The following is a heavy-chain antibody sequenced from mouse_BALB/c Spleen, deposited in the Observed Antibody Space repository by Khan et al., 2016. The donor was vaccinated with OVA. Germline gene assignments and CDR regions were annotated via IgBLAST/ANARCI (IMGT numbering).Heavy chain of an antibody. CDR2: INTYTGEP. CDR1: GYTFTNYG. J-gene: IGHJ4*01. V-gene: IGHV9-3-1*01. D-gene: IGHD2-10*01. Sequence: QIQLVQSGPELKKPGETVKISCKASGYTFTNYGMNWVKQSPGKALKWMGWINTYTGEPTYADDFTGRFAFSLETSATTSYLQINNLTHEDTATFFCARPPYFSYTLDYWGQGTSVTVSS. CDR3: ARPPYFSYTLDY.